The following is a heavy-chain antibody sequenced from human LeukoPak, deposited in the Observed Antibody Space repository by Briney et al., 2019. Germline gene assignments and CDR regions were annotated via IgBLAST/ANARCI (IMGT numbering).Heavy chain of an antibody. CDR1: GGSISSSNW. V-gene: IGHV4-4*02. CDR3: ARVYGDYDAFDI. J-gene: IGHJ3*02. CDR2: IYHSGST. D-gene: IGHD4-17*01. Sequence: SETLSLTCAVSGGSISSSNWWSWVRQPPGKGLEWIGEIYHSGSTNYNPSLKSRVTISVDTSKNQFSLKLSSVTAADTAVYYCARVYGDYDAFDIWGQGTMVTVSS.